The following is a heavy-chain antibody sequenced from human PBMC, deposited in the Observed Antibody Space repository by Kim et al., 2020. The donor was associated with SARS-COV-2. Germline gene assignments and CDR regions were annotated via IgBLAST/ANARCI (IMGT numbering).Heavy chain of an antibody. D-gene: IGHD3-10*01. CDR2: ISSSSSTI. V-gene: IGHV3-48*04. J-gene: IGHJ4*02. Sequence: GGSLRLSCAASGFTFSSYSMNWVRQAPGKGLEWVSYISSSSSTIYYADSVKGRFTISRDNAKNSLYLQMNSLRAEDTAVYYCARGGEFYGSGSYAANFDYWGQGTLVTVSS. CDR3: ARGGEFYGSGSYAANFDY. CDR1: GFTFSSYS.